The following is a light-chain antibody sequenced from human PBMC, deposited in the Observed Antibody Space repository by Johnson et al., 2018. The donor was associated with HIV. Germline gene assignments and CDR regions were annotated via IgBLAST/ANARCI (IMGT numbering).Light chain of an antibody. CDR1: SSDMGNYA. Sequence: QSVLTQPPSVSAAPGQKVTISCSGSSSDMGNYAVSWYQQLPGTAPKLLIYESNQRPSGIPDRFSGSKSGPSATLGITGIQTGDEADYYCGTWDSSLSAGIFGTGTKVTVL. V-gene: IGLV1-51*02. CDR3: GTWDSSLSAGI. CDR2: ESN. J-gene: IGLJ1*01.